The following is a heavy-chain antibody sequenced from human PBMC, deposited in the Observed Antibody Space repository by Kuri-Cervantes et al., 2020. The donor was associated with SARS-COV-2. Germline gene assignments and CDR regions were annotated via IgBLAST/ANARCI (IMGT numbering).Heavy chain of an antibody. Sequence: ASVKVSCKASGYTFTSYGISWVRQAPGQGLEWMGWISAYNGNTNYAQKLQGRVTMTTDTSTSTAYMELRSLRSDDTAVYYCARVGTVVVVAAIPDWFDPWGQGTLVTVSS. CDR3: ARVGTVVVVAAIPDWFDP. D-gene: IGHD2-15*01. CDR1: GYTFTSYG. J-gene: IGHJ5*02. CDR2: ISAYNGNT. V-gene: IGHV1-18*01.